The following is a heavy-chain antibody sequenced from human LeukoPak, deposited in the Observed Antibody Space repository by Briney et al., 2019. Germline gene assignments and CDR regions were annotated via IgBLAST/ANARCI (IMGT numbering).Heavy chain of an antibody. J-gene: IGHJ4*02. CDR1: GFTFDDYA. V-gene: IGHV3-9*03. CDR2: ISWNSGSI. Sequence: PGGSLGLSCAASGFTFDDYAMHWVRQAPGKGLEWVSGISWNSGSIGYADSVKGRFTISRDNAKNSLYLQMNSLRAEDMALYYCAKGGHYYDSSGYYFDYWGQGTLVTVSS. D-gene: IGHD3-22*01. CDR3: AKGGHYYDSSGYYFDY.